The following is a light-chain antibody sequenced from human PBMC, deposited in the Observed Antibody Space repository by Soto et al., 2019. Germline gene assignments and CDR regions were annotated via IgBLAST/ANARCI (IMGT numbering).Light chain of an antibody. J-gene: IGKJ1*01. V-gene: IGKV1-5*03. CDR3: QHMRT. CDR2: KAS. CDR1: QSISTW. Sequence: DIQMTHSPSTLPASVGDRVTITCRANQSISTWLAWYQQKPGKAPNLLIYKASRLESGVPSRFSGSGFGTEFSLTTSSLQPDDFGSYYCQHMRTFGQGTKVDIK.